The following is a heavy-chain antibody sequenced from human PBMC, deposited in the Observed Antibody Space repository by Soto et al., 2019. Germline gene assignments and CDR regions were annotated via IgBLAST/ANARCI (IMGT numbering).Heavy chain of an antibody. D-gene: IGHD3-3*01. CDR2: INHSGST. V-gene: IGHV4-34*01. Sequence: SETLSLTCAVYGRSFSGYYWSWIRQPPGKGLEWIGEINHSGSTNYNPSLKSRVTISVDTSKNQFSLKLSSVTAADTAVYYCASRLSGSRFWSRYAPHVYWGQGTLVTVSS. CDR3: ASRLSGSRFWSRYAPHVY. J-gene: IGHJ4*02. CDR1: GRSFSGYY.